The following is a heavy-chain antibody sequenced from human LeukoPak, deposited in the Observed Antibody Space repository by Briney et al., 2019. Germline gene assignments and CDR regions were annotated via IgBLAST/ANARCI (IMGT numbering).Heavy chain of an antibody. CDR2: IYPGDSDT. CDR1: GYGFTNYW. Sequence: HGESLKISCKGSGYGFTNYWVGWVRQMPGKGLEWMGIIYPGDSDTRYSPSFRGQVTISADKSISTAYLQWSSLKASDTAMYYCARLQFGAAADTHYAMDVWGQGTTVTVSS. V-gene: IGHV5-51*01. CDR3: ARLQFGAAADTHYAMDV. D-gene: IGHD6-13*01. J-gene: IGHJ6*02.